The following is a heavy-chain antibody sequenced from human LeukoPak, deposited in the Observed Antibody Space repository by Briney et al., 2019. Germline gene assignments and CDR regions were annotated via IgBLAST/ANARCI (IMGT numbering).Heavy chain of an antibody. J-gene: IGHJ4*02. CDR1: GFTFDDYA. CDR3: AKDKYSSSWYYFDY. D-gene: IGHD6-13*01. CDR2: ISWNSGSI. V-gene: IGHV3-9*03. Sequence: QPGGSLRLSCAASGFTFDDYAMHWVRQAPGKGLEWVSGISWNSGSIGYADSVKGRFTISRDNAKNSLYLQMNSLRAEDMALYYCAKDKYSSSWYYFDYWGQGTLATVSS.